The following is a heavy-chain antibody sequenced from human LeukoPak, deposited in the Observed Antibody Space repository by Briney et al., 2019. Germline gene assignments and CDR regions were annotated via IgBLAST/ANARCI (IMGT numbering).Heavy chain of an antibody. CDR2: ISTSGGPT. CDR3: AKGNQFSGWGSYYIDF. CDR1: GFTFSSFA. Sequence: PGGSLRLSCAASGFTFSSFAMQWVRQAPGEGLEYVSSISTSGGPTFYANSVKDRFTISRDNSKNSLYLHMGSLRPEDMAVYYCAKGNQFSGWGSYYIDFWGQGTLVTVSS. D-gene: IGHD3-10*01. J-gene: IGHJ4*02. V-gene: IGHV3-64*01.